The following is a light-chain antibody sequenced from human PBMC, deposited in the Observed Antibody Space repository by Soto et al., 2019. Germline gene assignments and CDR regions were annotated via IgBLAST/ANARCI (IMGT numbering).Light chain of an antibody. CDR2: DAS. Sequence: EIVLTQSPATLSLSPGERVTLSCRASQSVSSYFAWYQQKPGQAPRLLIYDASNRATGIPARFSGSGSGTDFTLTIRSLEPEDFAVYYCQQRRNGPLTFGQGTRLELK. CDR3: QQRRNGPLT. CDR1: QSVSSY. J-gene: IGKJ5*01. V-gene: IGKV3-11*01.